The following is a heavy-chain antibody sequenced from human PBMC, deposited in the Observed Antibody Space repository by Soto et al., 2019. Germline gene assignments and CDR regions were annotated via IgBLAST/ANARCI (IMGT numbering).Heavy chain of an antibody. V-gene: IGHV1-18*01. CDR3: ARGYYDSSGYYWYFDY. D-gene: IGHD3-22*01. CDR2: ISAYNGNT. J-gene: IGHJ4*02. Sequence: ASVKVSCKASGYAFTWFNIHWVRQAPGQRLEWMGWISAYNGNTNYAQKFQGRVTMSTDTSTSTAYMELRSLRSDDTAVYYCARGYYDSSGYYWYFDYWGQGTLVTVSS. CDR1: GYAFTWFN.